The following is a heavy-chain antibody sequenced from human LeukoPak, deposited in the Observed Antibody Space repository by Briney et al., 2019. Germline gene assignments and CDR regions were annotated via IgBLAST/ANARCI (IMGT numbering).Heavy chain of an antibody. CDR1: GGSISSSSYY. V-gene: IGHV4-39*07. Sequence: KPSETLSLTCTVSGGSISSSSYYWGWIRQPPGKGLEWMGSIYHSGSTYYNPSLKSRVTISVDTSKNQFSLKLSSVTAADTAVYYCAHGVAAVTTLVDYWGQGTLVTVSS. D-gene: IGHD4-11*01. J-gene: IGHJ4*02. CDR3: AHGVAAVTTLVDY. CDR2: IYHSGST.